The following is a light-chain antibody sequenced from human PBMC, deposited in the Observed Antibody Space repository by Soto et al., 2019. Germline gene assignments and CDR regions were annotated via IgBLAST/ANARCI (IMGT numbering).Light chain of an antibody. V-gene: IGKV1-12*01. J-gene: IGKJ4*01. CDR3: QQANSFPLT. CDR2: TVT. CDR1: QGISSW. Sequence: DIQMTQSPSSVSASVGDRVTITCRASQGISSWLAWYQQKPGNSPKLLIYTVTSLQSGVPSRFSSSGSRTDFTITISSLQPEDFASYYCQQANSFPLTFGGGTKVEIK.